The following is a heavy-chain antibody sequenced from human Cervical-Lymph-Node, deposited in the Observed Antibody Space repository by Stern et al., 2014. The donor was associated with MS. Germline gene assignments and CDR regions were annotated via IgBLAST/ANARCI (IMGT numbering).Heavy chain of an antibody. CDR2: NDWDDDK. J-gene: IGHJ4*02. CDR3: ARSPPYYEFWNDYYYFDY. D-gene: IGHD3-3*01. CDR1: GFSLSTSGMR. V-gene: IGHV2-70*04. Sequence: QITLKESGPALVKPTQTLTLTCTFSGFSLSTSGMRVSWIRQPPGKALEWLSPNDWDDDKFYSTSLKTRLTISKDTSKNQVVLTMTNMDPVDTATYYCARSPPYYEFWNDYYYFDYWGQGTLVAVSS.